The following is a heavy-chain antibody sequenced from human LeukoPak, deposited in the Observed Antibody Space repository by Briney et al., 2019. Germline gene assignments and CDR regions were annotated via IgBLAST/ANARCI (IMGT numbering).Heavy chain of an antibody. CDR3: ARVRLVWFGEFIPYWFDP. CDR1: GYTFTSYG. Sequence: ASVKASCKASGYTFTSYGISWVRQSPGQGLEGMGWISAYNGNTNYAQKLQGRVTMTTDTSTSTAYMELRSLRSDDTAVYYCARVRLVWFGEFIPYWFDPWGQGTLVTVSS. D-gene: IGHD3-10*01. V-gene: IGHV1-18*01. J-gene: IGHJ5*02. CDR2: ISAYNGNT.